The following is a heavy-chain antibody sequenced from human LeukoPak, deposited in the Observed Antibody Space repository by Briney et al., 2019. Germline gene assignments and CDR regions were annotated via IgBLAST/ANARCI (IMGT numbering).Heavy chain of an antibody. Sequence: GGSLRLSCTSSTFTFGDYAINWIRQAPGKGLEWVGFIRRKVYGGTPEYAASVKGRFTISRDDSKSIAYLQMNSLKTEDTAVYYCTRGASPDILTGDYWGQGTLVTVSS. CDR1: TFTFGDYA. D-gene: IGHD3-9*01. J-gene: IGHJ4*02. CDR3: TRGASPDILTGDY. V-gene: IGHV3-49*03. CDR2: IRRKVYGGTP.